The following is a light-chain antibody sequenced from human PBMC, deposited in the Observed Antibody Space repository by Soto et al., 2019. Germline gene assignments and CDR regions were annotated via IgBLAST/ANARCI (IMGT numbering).Light chain of an antibody. CDR1: QSVSSNY. J-gene: IGKJ1*01. CDR3: QQYGSSSWT. V-gene: IGKV3-20*01. Sequence: EIVLTQSPATLSLSPGERATLSCRASQSVSSNYLAWYQQKPGQAPGLLIHGASSRATGIPDRFSGSGSGTDFTLTISRLEPEDFAVYYCQQYGSSSWTFGQGTKVDIK. CDR2: GAS.